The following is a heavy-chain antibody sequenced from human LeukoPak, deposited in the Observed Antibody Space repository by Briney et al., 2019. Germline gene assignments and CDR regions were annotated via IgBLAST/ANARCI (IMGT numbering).Heavy chain of an antibody. D-gene: IGHD1-14*01. CDR3: ARDITYGSQGY. Sequence: SETLSLTCTVSGDSISSYYWSWIRQSPGKGLEWIGYIYYSGSTNYNPSLKSRVTISVDTSKNQFSLKLSSVTAADTAVYFCARDITYGSQGYWGRGTLVTVSS. J-gene: IGHJ4*02. V-gene: IGHV4-59*01. CDR1: GDSISSYY. CDR2: IYYSGST.